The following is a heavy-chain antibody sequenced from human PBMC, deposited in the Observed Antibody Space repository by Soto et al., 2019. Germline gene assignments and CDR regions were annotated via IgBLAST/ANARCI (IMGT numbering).Heavy chain of an antibody. Sequence: PGGSLRLSCAASGFTFSNAWMSWVRQAPGKGLEWVGRIKSKTDGGTTDYAAPVKGRFTISRDDSKNTLYLQMNSLKTEDTAVYYCTTFLLGELSSINFDYWGQGTLVTV. J-gene: IGHJ4*02. V-gene: IGHV3-15*01. CDR2: IKSKTDGGTT. D-gene: IGHD3-16*02. CDR3: TTFLLGELSSINFDY. CDR1: GFTFSNAW.